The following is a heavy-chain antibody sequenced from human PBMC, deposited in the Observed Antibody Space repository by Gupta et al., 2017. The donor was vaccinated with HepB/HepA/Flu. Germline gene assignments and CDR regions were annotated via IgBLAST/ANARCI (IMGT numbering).Heavy chain of an antibody. V-gene: IGHV3-48*02. D-gene: IGHD2-21*01. CDR2: IKSSTSTI. CDR3: ATGSSEKQLWYYFDY. CDR1: GFTFRSYR. Sequence: EVQLVESGGGLVQPGGAMRLGCAASGFTFRSYRMNGLRQAPGKGLEWVSNIKSSTSTIYDAASVRCRFTISRDNAKNPLYLQMNRLGDEDTAVYYCATGSSEKQLWYYFDYWGQGTLVTVSS. J-gene: IGHJ4*02.